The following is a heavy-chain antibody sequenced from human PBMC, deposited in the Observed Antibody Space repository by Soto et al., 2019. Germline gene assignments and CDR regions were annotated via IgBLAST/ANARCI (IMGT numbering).Heavy chain of an antibody. J-gene: IGHJ6*01. CDR2: ISAYNGNT. V-gene: IGHV1-18*01. CDR3: ARGGGRFGVFDYYYGMDG. D-gene: IGHD3-3*01. CDR1: GYTFTSYC. Sequence: GASVNVSFKASGYTFTSYCISWVRQAPGQGLELMGWISAYNGNTNYAQKLQGRVTMTTDTSTRTAYMELSRLRSDDTAVYYCARGGGRFGVFDYYYGMDGWGQGTGVPAPS.